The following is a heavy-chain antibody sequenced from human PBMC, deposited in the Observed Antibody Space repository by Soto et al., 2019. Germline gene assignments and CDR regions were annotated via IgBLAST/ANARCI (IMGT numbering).Heavy chain of an antibody. V-gene: IGHV5-10-1*01. Sequence: GESLKISCKGSGYSFTSYWISWVRQMPGKGLEWMGRIDPSDSYTNYNPSFQGHVTISADKSISTAYLQWSSLKASDTAMYYCARLAPIVVVPAAIDYYYGMDVWGQGTTVTVSS. D-gene: IGHD2-2*01. J-gene: IGHJ6*02. CDR3: ARLAPIVVVPAAIDYYYGMDV. CDR1: GYSFTSYW. CDR2: IDPSDSYT.